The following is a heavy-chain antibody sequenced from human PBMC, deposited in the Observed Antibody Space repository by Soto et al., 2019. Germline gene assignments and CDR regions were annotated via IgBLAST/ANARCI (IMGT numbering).Heavy chain of an antibody. CDR3: ARETVTTGWYYYGMDV. CDR1: GYTFTSYG. Sequence: QVQLVQSGAEVKKPGASVKVSCKASGYTFTSYGISWVRQAPGQGLEWMGWSSAYNGNTNYAQKLQGRANMTTDTSTSTGYMELRSLRSDDTAVYYCARETVTTGWYYYGMDVWGQGTTVTVSS. D-gene: IGHD4-17*01. V-gene: IGHV1-18*01. CDR2: SSAYNGNT. J-gene: IGHJ6*02.